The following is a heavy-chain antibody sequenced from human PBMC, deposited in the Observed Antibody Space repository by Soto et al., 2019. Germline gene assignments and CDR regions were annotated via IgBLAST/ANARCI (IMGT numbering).Heavy chain of an antibody. J-gene: IGHJ6*02. Sequence: QVQLVQSGAEVKKPGSSVKVSCKASGGTFSRYGISWVRQAPGQGLEWMGGIIPIFGTANYAQKFQGRVTITADKSTSTANMELSSLRSADPGVYYCARGGEVSYYYGMDVWGQGTTVTVSS. V-gene: IGHV1-69*14. CDR2: IIPIFGTA. CDR1: GGTFSRYG. CDR3: ARGGEVSYYYGMDV. D-gene: IGHD3-16*01.